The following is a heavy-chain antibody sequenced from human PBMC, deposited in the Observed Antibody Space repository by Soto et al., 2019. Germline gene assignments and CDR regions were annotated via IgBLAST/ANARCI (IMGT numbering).Heavy chain of an antibody. D-gene: IGHD2-15*01. CDR3: ARVVAARKGGIDV. J-gene: IGHJ6*02. CDR2: IKQDGSEK. V-gene: IGHV3-7*04. Sequence: GGSLRLSCAASGFTFSSYWMSWVRQAPGKGLEWVANIKQDGSEKYYVDSVKGRFTISRDNAKNSLYLQMNSLRAEGTAVYYCARVVAARKGGIDVWGQGTTVTVSS. CDR1: GFTFSSYW.